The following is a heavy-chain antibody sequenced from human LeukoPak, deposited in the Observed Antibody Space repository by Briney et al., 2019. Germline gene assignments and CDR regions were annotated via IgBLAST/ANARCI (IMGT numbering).Heavy chain of an antibody. D-gene: IGHD2-15*01. J-gene: IGHJ6*04. Sequence: PSETLSLTCAVYGGSFSGYDWSWIRQPPGKGREWIGEINDSGSTNYNPSLKSRVTISVATSKNQFSLKLSSVPAADTAVYYCARGRARILYVWGKGTTVTVSS. V-gene: IGHV4-34*01. CDR1: GGSFSGYD. CDR3: ARGRARILYV. CDR2: INDSGST.